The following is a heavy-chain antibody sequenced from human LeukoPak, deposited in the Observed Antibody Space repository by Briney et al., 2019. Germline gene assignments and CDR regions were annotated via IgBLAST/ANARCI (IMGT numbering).Heavy chain of an antibody. V-gene: IGHV3-7*01. CDR2: IKQDGSEK. Sequence: GSLRLSCAASGFTFSSYWMSWVRQAPGKGLEWVANIKQDGSEKYYVDSVKGRFTISRDNAKNSLYLQMNSLRAEDTAVYYCARDRPKWLLYRTVGEYYYYMDVWGKGTTVTVSS. J-gene: IGHJ6*03. CDR3: ARDRPKWLLYRTVGEYYYYMDV. CDR1: GFTFSSYW. D-gene: IGHD3-3*01.